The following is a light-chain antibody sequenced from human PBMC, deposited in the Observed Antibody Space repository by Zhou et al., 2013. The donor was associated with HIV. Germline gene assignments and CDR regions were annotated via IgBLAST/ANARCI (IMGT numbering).Light chain of an antibody. J-gene: IGKJ1*01. Sequence: EVVITQSPATLSASPGESVTLSCRASQTIGTKLAWYRQKVGQAPRLLIYGASSRATGIPDRFSGSGSGTDFTLTISRLEPEDFAVYYCQQYGSSETFGQGTKVEIK. CDR3: QQYGSSET. CDR1: QTIGTK. V-gene: IGKV3-20*01. CDR2: GAS.